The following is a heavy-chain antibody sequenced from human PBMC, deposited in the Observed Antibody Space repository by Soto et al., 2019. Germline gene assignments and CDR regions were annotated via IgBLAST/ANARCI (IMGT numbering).Heavy chain of an antibody. V-gene: IGHV1-69*12. CDR1: GGTFSTYA. D-gene: IGHD4-17*01. Sequence: QVQLVQSGAEVKKPGSSVKVSCKASGGTFSTYAISWVRQAPGQGLEWMGGIIPIFGTADYAQKFQGRVTITADEPXXXAXXELSSLRSEDTAVYYCARDRPRENYGGNYYYDMDVWGQGTTVTVSS. CDR3: ARDRPRENYGGNYYYDMDV. CDR2: IIPIFGTA. J-gene: IGHJ6*02.